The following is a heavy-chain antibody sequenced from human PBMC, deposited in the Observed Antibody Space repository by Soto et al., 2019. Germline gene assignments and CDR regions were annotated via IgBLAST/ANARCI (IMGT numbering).Heavy chain of an antibody. D-gene: IGHD4-17*01. Sequence: GGSLRLSCAASGFTFDDYAMHWVRQAPGKGLEWVSGISWNSGSIGYADSVKGRFTISRDNAKNSLYLQMNSLRAEDTALYYCAKDRYGGGDYWGQGTLVTVSS. J-gene: IGHJ4*02. CDR3: AKDRYGGGDY. CDR2: ISWNSGSI. V-gene: IGHV3-9*01. CDR1: GFTFDDYA.